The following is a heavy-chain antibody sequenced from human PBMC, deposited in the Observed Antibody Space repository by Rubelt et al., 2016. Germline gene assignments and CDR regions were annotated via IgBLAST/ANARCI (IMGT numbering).Heavy chain of an antibody. J-gene: IGHJ5*02. CDR2: ISYDGSDK. CDR1: SSYG. Sequence: SSYGLHWVRQAPGKGLEWLAVISYDGSDKYHADSVKGRFTISRENAKNSLYLQMNNLKREDTAVDYCTRLLRFRFGTKLGFNPPDHWGQGTLVTVSS. D-gene: IGHD3/OR15-3a*01. CDR3: TRLLRFRFGTKLGFNPPDH. V-gene: IGHV3-30*04.